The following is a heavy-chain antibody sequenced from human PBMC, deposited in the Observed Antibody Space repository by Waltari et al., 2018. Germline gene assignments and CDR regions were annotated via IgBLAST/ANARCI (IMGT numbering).Heavy chain of an antibody. CDR1: TFSSYG. J-gene: IGHJ4*02. CDR3: ARDLSMATSDLHY. V-gene: IGHV3-33*01. CDR2: IWFDGSNK. D-gene: IGHD3-10*01. Sequence: TFSSYGMHWVRQAPGKGLEWVAVIWFDGSNKYYADSVKGRFTISRDNSKYTLYLQMNSLRPEDTAVYYCARDLSMATSDLHYWGQGTLFTVSS.